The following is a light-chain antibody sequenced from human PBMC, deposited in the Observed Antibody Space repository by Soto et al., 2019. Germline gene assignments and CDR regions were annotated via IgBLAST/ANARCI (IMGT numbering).Light chain of an antibody. CDR1: QDINNF. J-gene: IGKJ2*01. Sequence: DIQMTQSPSSLPASVGDRATITCQASQDINNFLNWYQQKPGKAPKLLIYDVSNLEAGVPSRVSGSASGAHFSFTITSLPPEDFATYYCQQYHHVPYTFGQGTKVEIK. CDR2: DVS. CDR3: QQYHHVPYT. V-gene: IGKV1-33*01.